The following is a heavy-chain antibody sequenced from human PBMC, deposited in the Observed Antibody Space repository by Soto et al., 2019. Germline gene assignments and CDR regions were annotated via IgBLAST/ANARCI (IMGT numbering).Heavy chain of an antibody. J-gene: IGHJ3*02. CDR3: ARGWAARLAFGALDI. CDR1: GGSFSGYY. Sequence: SETLSLTCAVYGGSFSGYYWSWIRQPPGKGLEWIGEINHSGSTNYNPSLKSRVTISVDTSKNQFSLKLSSVTAADTAVYYCARGWAARLAFGALDIWGQGTMVTVSS. V-gene: IGHV4-34*01. CDR2: INHSGST. D-gene: IGHD6-6*01.